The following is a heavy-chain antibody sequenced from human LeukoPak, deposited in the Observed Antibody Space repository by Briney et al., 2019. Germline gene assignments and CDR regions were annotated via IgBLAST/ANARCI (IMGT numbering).Heavy chain of an antibody. CDR2: ISSSSSTI. CDR3: ASGSRTGEELDY. J-gene: IGHJ4*02. Sequence: GGSLRLSCAASGFTFSSYSMNWVRQAPGKGLEWVSYISSSSSTIYYADSVKGRFTISRDNAKSSLYLQMNSLRADDMAVYYRASGSRTGEELDYWGQGTLVTVSS. CDR1: GFTFSSYS. D-gene: IGHD1-1*01. V-gene: IGHV3-48*01.